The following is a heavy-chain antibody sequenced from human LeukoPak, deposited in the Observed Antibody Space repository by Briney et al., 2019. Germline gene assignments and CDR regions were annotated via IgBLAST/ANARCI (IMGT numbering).Heavy chain of an antibody. V-gene: IGHV3-7*03. CDR1: GFMFSSNW. J-gene: IGHJ4*02. D-gene: IGHD4-11*01. CDR3: ARDDAATSY. Sequence: GGSLRLSCAASGFMFSSNWMSWVRQAPGKGLEWVANIKQDGKEKNYVGSVKGRFTISRDNAKNSLFLQMNRLTAEDTAVYYCARDDAATSYWGQGTLVTVSS. CDR2: IKQDGKEK.